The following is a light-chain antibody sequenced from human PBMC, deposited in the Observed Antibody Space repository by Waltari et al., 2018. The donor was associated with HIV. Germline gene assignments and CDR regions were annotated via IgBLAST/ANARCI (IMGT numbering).Light chain of an antibody. CDR3: MQAKQLPRT. Sequence: IVITQTPRSSRVTLGQPTSISCRSSQSLVHSDGNTYFSWLHQRPGQPLRLLIFKVSDRISGVPDRFRGGGARTDFTLKITGVEPEDVGLYYCMQAKQLPRTFGQGTKLEIK. V-gene: IGKV2-24*01. J-gene: IGKJ2*01. CDR1: QSLVHSDGNTY. CDR2: KVS.